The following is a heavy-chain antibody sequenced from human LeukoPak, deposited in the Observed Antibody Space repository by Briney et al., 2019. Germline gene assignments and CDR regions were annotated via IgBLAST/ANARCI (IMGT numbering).Heavy chain of an antibody. J-gene: IGHJ4*02. V-gene: IGHV3-23*01. CDR3: AKAGRPQAVAGWIDY. CDR2: MGGGGTT. Sequence: GGSLRLSCAASGFTFNNYVMSWVRQAPGKGPEWVSAMGGGGTTYYADYVKGRFTISRDTSKNTLYLQMNSLRAEDTAIYYCAKAGRPQAVAGWIDYWGQGTLVTVSS. D-gene: IGHD6-19*01. CDR1: GFTFNNYV.